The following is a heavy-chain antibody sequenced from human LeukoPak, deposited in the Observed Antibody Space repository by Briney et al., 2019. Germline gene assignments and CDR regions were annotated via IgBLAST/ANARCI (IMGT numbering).Heavy chain of an antibody. J-gene: IGHJ6*02. D-gene: IGHD4-23*01. CDR2: IYYSGST. Sequence: SETLSLTCTVSGGSISSYYWSWIRQPPGKGLEWIGYIYYSGSTNYSPSLKSRVTISVDTSKNQFSLKLSSVTAADTAVYYCARGTGYGGKLHYYYYGMDVWGQGTTVTVSS. CDR3: ARGTGYGGKLHYYYYGMDV. V-gene: IGHV4-59*01. CDR1: GGSISSYY.